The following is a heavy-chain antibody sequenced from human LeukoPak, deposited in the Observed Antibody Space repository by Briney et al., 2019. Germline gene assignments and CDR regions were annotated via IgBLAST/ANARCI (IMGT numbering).Heavy chain of an antibody. D-gene: IGHD2-21*02. V-gene: IGHV1-46*01. CDR1: GYTFTSYY. CDR3: ARDIVVVTAILGYYYGMDV. J-gene: IGHJ6*02. CDR2: INPSGGST. Sequence: GASVKVSCKASGYTFTSYYMHWVRQAPGQGLEWMGIINPSGGSTSYAQKFQGRVTMTRDTSTSTVYMELSSLRSEDTAAYYCARDIVVVTAILGYYYGMDVWGQGTTVTVSS.